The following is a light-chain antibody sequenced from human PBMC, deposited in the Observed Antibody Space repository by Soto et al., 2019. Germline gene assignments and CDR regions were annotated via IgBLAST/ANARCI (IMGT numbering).Light chain of an antibody. CDR1: SSDVGGYNY. V-gene: IGLV2-14*03. Sequence: QSALTQPASVSGSPGQSITISCTGTSSDVGGYNYVSWYQQHPGKAPKLMIYDVSNRPSWVSNRFSGSKSGNTASLTISGLQAEDEADYYCSSYTSSGTVVFGGGTKVTVL. J-gene: IGLJ2*01. CDR3: SSYTSSGTVV. CDR2: DVS.